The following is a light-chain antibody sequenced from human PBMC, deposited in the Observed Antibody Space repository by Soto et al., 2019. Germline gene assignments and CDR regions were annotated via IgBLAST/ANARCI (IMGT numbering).Light chain of an antibody. V-gene: IGKV3-20*01. Sequence: EIVMTPSPATLSVSPGEGDTLSWRPSQSISSNLAWYQQKPGQAPRLVLLGASSRATGIPDRFSVSGYGTDFPLTISRLEPEDFAVYYCQKSGGSTRTFGRGTKV. CDR3: QKSGGSTRT. J-gene: IGKJ1*01. CDR2: GAS. CDR1: QSISSN.